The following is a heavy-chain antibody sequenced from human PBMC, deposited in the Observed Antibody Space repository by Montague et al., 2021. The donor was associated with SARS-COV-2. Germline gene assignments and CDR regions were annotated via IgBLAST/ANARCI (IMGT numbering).Heavy chain of an antibody. D-gene: IGHD3-10*01. CDR3: ARLVWFGELSSENWFDP. V-gene: IGHV4-39*01. J-gene: IGHJ5*02. Sequence: SETLSLTCTVSGGSISSSSNYWGWIRQPPGKGREWIGSIYYSGSTYYNSSLKSRVTISVDTSKNQFSLKLNSVTAADTAVYYCARLVWFGELSSENWFDPWGQGTLVTVSS. CDR1: GGSISSSSNY. CDR2: IYYSGST.